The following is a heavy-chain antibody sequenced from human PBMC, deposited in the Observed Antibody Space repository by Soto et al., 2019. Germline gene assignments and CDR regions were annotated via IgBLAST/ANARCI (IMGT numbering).Heavy chain of an antibody. CDR2: INHSGST. Sequence: PSETLSLTCAVYGGSFSGYYWSWIRQPPGKGLEWIGEINHSGSTNYNPSLKSRVTISVDTSKNQFSLKLSSVTAADTAVYYCARCRDFRIRYMDGWGQGTTDPVSS. V-gene: IGHV4-34*01. CDR1: GGSFSGYY. J-gene: IGHJ6*03. CDR3: ARCRDFRIRYMDG.